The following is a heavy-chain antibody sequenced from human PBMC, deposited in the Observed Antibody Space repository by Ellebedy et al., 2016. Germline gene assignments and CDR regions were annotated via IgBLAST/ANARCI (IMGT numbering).Heavy chain of an antibody. CDR1: GFTFSRYW. CDR3: ATSSESPGNY. V-gene: IGHV3-7*01. CDR2: IKQDGSDK. D-gene: IGHD1-26*01. Sequence: GESLKISCAASGFTFSRYWMAWVRQAPGKGLEWVANIKQDGSDKYYVDSVKGRFTISRDNAKNSLYLQMNSLRADDTAVYYCATSSESPGNYWGQGTLVTVSS. J-gene: IGHJ4*02.